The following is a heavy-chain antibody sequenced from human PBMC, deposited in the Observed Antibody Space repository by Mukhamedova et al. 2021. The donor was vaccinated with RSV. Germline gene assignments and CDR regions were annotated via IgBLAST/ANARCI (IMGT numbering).Heavy chain of an antibody. J-gene: IGHJ1*01. V-gene: IGHV4-4*07. D-gene: IGHD2-21*01. CDR3: ARDVMLGYFQH. CDR2: IYDSGKT. Sequence: TVSRGSLSNYQWTWIRQSAGKGLEWIGHIYDSGKTNYNPSLKSRVTLSLDMAKNQFSLKLTSVTAADTAVYFCARDVMLGYFQH. CDR1: RGSLSNYQ.